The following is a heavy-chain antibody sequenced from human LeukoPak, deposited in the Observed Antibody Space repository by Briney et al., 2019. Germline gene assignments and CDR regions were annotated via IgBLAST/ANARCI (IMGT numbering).Heavy chain of an antibody. V-gene: IGHV1-69*13. CDR3: ARDGDAGAFDI. J-gene: IGHJ3*02. Sequence: GASVKVSCKASGGSFTSYAFRWVRQAPGQGLEWMGGIIPLFGTANYAQKFQGRVTITADESTSTVYMELGSLKAEDTAVYYCARDGDAGAFDIWGQGTMVTVSS. CDR1: GGSFTSYA. CDR2: IIPLFGTA. D-gene: IGHD7-27*01.